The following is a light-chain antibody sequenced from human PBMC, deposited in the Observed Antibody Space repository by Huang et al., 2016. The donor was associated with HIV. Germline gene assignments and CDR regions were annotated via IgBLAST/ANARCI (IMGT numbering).Light chain of an antibody. Sequence: MTQSPPSLSASIGDRVTLTCRASRDISTFLAWYQQKPGKPPRLRSYAASILHSGVPSRFSGCGSGTNFTLTVSSLQPEDVANYYCQKYDSAPRTFGQGTKLEL. CDR2: AAS. J-gene: IGKJ1*01. CDR3: QKYDSAPRT. V-gene: IGKV1-27*01. CDR1: RDISTF.